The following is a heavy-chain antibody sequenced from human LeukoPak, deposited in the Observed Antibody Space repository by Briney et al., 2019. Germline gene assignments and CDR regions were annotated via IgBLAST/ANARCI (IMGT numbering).Heavy chain of an antibody. CDR1: GGSISSYY. V-gene: IGHV4-4*09. Sequence: SETLSLTCTVSGGSISSYYWSWIRQPPGKGLEWIGYIYTSGSTNYNPSLKSRVTISVDTSKNQFSLKLSSVTAADTAVYYCARPGYLVGAFDIWGQGAIVTVSS. J-gene: IGHJ3*02. CDR2: IYTSGST. CDR3: ARPGYLVGAFDI. D-gene: IGHD2-15*01.